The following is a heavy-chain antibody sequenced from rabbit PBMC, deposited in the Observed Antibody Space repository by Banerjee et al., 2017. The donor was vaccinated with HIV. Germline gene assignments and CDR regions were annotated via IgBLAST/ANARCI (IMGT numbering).Heavy chain of an antibody. J-gene: IGHJ4*01. D-gene: IGHD1-1*01. CDR2: IATGSGIT. V-gene: IGHV1S45*01. Sequence: QEQLEESGGGLVQPEGSLTLTCTASGFDFSSYYMCWVRQAPGKGLEWIGCIATGSGITYYASWAKGRFTVSKTSPTTVTLQLNSLTAADTATYFCARSTSSGDATVGLWGPGTLVTVS. CDR3: ARSTSSGDATVGL. CDR1: GFDFSSYY.